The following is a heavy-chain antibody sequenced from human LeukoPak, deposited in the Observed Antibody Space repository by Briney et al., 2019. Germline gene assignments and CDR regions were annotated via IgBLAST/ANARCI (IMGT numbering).Heavy chain of an antibody. CDR1: GGSIRSYY. CDR2: IYYSGST. D-gene: IGHD4-23*01. Sequence: SETLSLTCTVSGGSIRSYYWSWIRQPAGKGLEWIGNIYYSGSTNYNPSLKSRVTISVDTSKNQFSLKLSSVTAADTAMYYCARDTAVALWGQGTLVTVSS. J-gene: IGHJ4*02. CDR3: ARDTAVAL. V-gene: IGHV4-59*01.